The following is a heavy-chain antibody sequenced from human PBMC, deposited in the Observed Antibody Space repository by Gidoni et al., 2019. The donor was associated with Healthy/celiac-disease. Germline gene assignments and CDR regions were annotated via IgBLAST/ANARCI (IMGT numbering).Heavy chain of an antibody. V-gene: IGHV3-30*18. Sequence: QVQLVESGGGVVQPGRSLRLSCAASGFTFSSYGMHWVRQAPGKGLEWVAVISYYGSNKYYADSVKGRFTISRDNSKNTLYLQMNSLRAEDTAVYYCAKDHRHYYDSSGPPDYWGQGTLVTVSS. CDR1: GFTFSSYG. CDR3: AKDHRHYYDSSGPPDY. J-gene: IGHJ4*02. CDR2: ISYYGSNK. D-gene: IGHD3-22*01.